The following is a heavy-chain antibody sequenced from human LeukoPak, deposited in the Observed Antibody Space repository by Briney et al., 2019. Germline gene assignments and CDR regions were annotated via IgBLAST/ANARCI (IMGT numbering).Heavy chain of an antibody. Sequence: QPGGSLRLSCAASGFTFDDYAMHWVRQAPGKGLEWVSGISWNSGSIGYADSVKGRFTISRDNAKNSLYLQMNSLRAEDTALYYCAKDGGYCSGGSCYHNWFDPWGQGTLVTVSS. CDR3: AKDGGYCSGGSCYHNWFDP. J-gene: IGHJ5*02. CDR2: ISWNSGSI. V-gene: IGHV3-9*01. CDR1: GFTFDDYA. D-gene: IGHD2-15*01.